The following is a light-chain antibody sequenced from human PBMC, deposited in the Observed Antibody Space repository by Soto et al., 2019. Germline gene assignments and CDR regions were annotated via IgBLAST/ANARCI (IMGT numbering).Light chain of an antibody. CDR1: QSISSW. J-gene: IGKJ1*01. CDR3: QHERT. V-gene: IGKV1-5*01. Sequence: DVQMTQSPSTLSASVGDRVTITCRASQSISSWLAWYQQKPGNAPTLLIYGACSLERGVPSRFSGSGSGTEYTLSISSLQPEEFATYYCQHERTFGQGTKVEGK. CDR2: GAC.